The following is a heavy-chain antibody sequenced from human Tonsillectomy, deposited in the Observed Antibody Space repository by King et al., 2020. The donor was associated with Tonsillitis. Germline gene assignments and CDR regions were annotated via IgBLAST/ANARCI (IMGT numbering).Heavy chain of an antibody. J-gene: IGHJ4*02. D-gene: IGHD2-15*01. CDR3: ITEKYCSGGSCYGY. Sequence: VQLVESGGGLVKPGGSLRLSCAASGFTFNTAWMTWVRQGPGKGLEFIGRIKSKSDGGTTEYAAPGKGRFTISRDDSKNTLYLQMNTLKTEDTAVYYCITEKYCSGGSCYGYWGQGTLVTVSS. CDR2: IKSKSDGGTT. CDR1: GFTFNTAW. V-gene: IGHV3-15*01.